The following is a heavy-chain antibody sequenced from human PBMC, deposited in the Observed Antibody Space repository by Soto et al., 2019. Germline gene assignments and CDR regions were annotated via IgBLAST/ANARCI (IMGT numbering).Heavy chain of an antibody. CDR1: GFTYSITYSRYA. CDR2: ISYDGTNK. D-gene: IGHD6-6*01. J-gene: IGHJ6*02. V-gene: IGHV3-30-3*01. Sequence: PGGSLRLSCAASGFTYSITYSRYAMNWVPPAPGQGLEWVAVISYDGTNKYYADSVRGRFTISRDNSKNTLYLQMNSLRVEDTAVYYCAREKADRFLAGGLDVWGQGTTVTVSS. CDR3: AREKADRFLAGGLDV.